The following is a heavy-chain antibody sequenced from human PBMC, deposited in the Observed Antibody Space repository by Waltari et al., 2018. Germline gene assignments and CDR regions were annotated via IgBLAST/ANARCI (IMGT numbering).Heavy chain of an antibody. Sequence: QVQLQESGPGLVKPSETLSLTCTVSGYSISSGYYWGWIRQPPGKGLEWIGSIYHSGSTYYNPSLKSRVTISVDTSKNQFSLKLSSVTAADTAVYYCATMVQGVIGTVDYWGQGTLVTVSS. CDR1: GYSISSGYY. CDR2: IYHSGST. V-gene: IGHV4-38-2*02. J-gene: IGHJ4*02. D-gene: IGHD3-10*01. CDR3: ATMVQGVIGTVDY.